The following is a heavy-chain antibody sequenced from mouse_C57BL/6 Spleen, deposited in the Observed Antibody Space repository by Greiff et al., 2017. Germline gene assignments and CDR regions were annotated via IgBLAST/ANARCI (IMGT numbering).Heavy chain of an antibody. CDR1: GYTFTSYW. V-gene: IGHV1-61*01. J-gene: IGHJ4*01. CDR2: IYPSDSET. Sequence: QVQLQQPGAELVRPGSSVKLSCKASGYTFTSYWMDWVKQRPGQGLEWIGNIYPSDSETHYNQKFKDKDTLTVDKSSSTAYMQLSSLTSEDSAVYYCARGDYYGTKDYWGQGTSVTVSS. CDR3: ARGDYYGTKDY. D-gene: IGHD2-1*01.